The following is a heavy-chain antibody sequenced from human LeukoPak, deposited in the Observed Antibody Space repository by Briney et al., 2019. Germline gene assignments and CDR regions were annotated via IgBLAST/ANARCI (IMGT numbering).Heavy chain of an antibody. D-gene: IGHD6-6*01. J-gene: IGHJ6*02. V-gene: IGHV6-1*01. Sequence: SQTLSLTCAISGDSVSSNSAAWIWIRQSPSRGLEWLGRTYYRSRWYNEYAVSVKSRITINPDTSKKQFSLQLNSVTHEDTAVYYCARTRYGMDIWGQGTTVTVSS. CDR2: TYYRSRWYN. CDR3: ARTRYGMDI. CDR1: GDSVSSNSAA.